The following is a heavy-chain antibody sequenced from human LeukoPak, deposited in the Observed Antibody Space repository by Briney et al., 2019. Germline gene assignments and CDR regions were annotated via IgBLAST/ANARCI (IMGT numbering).Heavy chain of an antibody. D-gene: IGHD3-22*01. CDR2: IKEDGSDK. CDR3: ARGGHYSDSGGYYHDAFDT. Sequence: GGSLRLSCAASGFTFRSYWMAWVRQAPGKGLEWVANIKEDGSDKYYVDSVKGRFTISRDNAKNSLSLQMNSLRAEDTAVYYCARGGHYSDSGGYYHDAFDTWGRGTVVTVSS. V-gene: IGHV3-7*04. J-gene: IGHJ3*02. CDR1: GFTFRSYW.